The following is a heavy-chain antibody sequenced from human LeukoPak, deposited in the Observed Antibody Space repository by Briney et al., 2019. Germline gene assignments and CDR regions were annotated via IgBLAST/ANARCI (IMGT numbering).Heavy chain of an antibody. Sequence: PSETLSLTCTVSGGSISSGGYYWSWIRQHPGEGLEWIGYIYYSGSTYYNPSLKSRVTISVDTSKNQFSLKLSSVTAADTAVYYCATAKYYDFWSGYQHYYGMDVWGQGTTVTVSS. J-gene: IGHJ6*02. CDR1: GGSISSGGYY. CDR3: ATAKYYDFWSGYQHYYGMDV. CDR2: IYYSGST. V-gene: IGHV4-31*03. D-gene: IGHD3-3*01.